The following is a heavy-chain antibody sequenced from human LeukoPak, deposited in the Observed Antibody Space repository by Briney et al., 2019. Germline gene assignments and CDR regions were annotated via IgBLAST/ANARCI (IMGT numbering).Heavy chain of an antibody. D-gene: IGHD3-3*01. V-gene: IGHV3-23*01. J-gene: IGHJ5*02. CDR3: AKDAIVGDGDWEFDL. Sequence: AGGSLRLSCVASGFAFHTFSLTWVRQAPGKGPEWVSAIPQSGGTPSYADSVKGRFTASRDDSRNTLYLQMNGLSVEDTAIYYCAKDAIVGDGDWEFDLWGQGTPVNVSS. CDR1: GFAFHTFS. CDR2: IPQSGGTP.